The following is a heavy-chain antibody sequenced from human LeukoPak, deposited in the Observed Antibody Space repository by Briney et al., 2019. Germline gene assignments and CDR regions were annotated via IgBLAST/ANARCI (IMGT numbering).Heavy chain of an antibody. Sequence: PGGSLRLSCAASGFTFSSYGMHWVRQAPGKGLEWVAFIRYDGSNKYYADSVKGRFTISRDNSKNTLYLQMNSLKTEDTAVYYCTTDDAPRGGWSFDYWGQGTLVTVSS. D-gene: IGHD6-19*01. J-gene: IGHJ4*02. CDR3: TTDDAPRGGWSFDY. CDR1: GFTFSSYG. V-gene: IGHV3-30*02. CDR2: IRYDGSNK.